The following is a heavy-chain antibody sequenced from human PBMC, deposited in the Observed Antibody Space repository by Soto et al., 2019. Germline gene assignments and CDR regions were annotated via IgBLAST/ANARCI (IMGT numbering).Heavy chain of an antibody. CDR1: GGSISSYY. V-gene: IGHV4-59*08. J-gene: IGHJ3*01. CDR2: IYYSGST. D-gene: IGHD1-26*01. Sequence: PSETLSLTCTVSGGSISSYYWSWIRQPPGKGLEWIGYIYYSGSTNYNPSLKSRVTISVDTSKNQFSLKLSSVTAADTAVYYCARQISGSYQNAFDFLGQGTMVTVSS. CDR3: ARQISGSYQNAFDF.